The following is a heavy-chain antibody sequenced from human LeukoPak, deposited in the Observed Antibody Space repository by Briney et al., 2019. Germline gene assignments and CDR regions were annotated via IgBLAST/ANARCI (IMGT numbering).Heavy chain of an antibody. Sequence: ASVKVSCKVSGYTFTDYYMHWVQQAPGKGLEWMGLVDPEDGETIYAEQFQGRVTITADTSTDTAYMELSSLRSEDTAVYYCATGPGIAARGGAFDIWGQGTMVTVSS. CDR2: VDPEDGET. CDR1: GYTFTDYY. J-gene: IGHJ3*02. V-gene: IGHV1-69-2*01. D-gene: IGHD6-6*01. CDR3: ATGPGIAARGGAFDI.